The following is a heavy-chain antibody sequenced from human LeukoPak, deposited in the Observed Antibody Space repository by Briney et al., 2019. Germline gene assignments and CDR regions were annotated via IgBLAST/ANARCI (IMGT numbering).Heavy chain of an antibody. Sequence: PSETLSLTCAVYGGSFSGYYWSWIRQPPGKGLEWIGEINHSGSTNYNPSLKSRVTISVDTSKNQFSLKLSSVTAADTAVYYCARGGGDQSLDYWAREPWSPSPQ. CDR1: GGSFSGYY. J-gene: IGHJ4*02. V-gene: IGHV4-34*01. CDR3: ARGGGDQSLDY. CDR2: INHSGST. D-gene: IGHD2-21*02.